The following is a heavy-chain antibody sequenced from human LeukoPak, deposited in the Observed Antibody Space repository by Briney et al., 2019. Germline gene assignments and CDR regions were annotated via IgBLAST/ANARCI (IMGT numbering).Heavy chain of an antibody. CDR2: FDPEDGET. CDR1: GYTLTELS. CDR3: ATARYSGSYPDDY. D-gene: IGHD1-26*01. V-gene: IGHV1-24*01. J-gene: IGHJ4*02. Sequence: GASVKVSCKVSGYTLTELSMHCVRQAPGKGLEWMGGFDPEDGETIYAQKFQGRVTMTEDTSTDTAYMELSSLGSEDTAVYYCATARYSGSYPDDYWGQGTLVTVSS.